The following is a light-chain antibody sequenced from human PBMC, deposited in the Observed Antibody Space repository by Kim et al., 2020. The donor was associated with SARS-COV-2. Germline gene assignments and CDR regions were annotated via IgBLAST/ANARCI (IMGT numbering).Light chain of an antibody. CDR1: SSNSGAGYD. CDR3: QCYDSSLSGSYV. V-gene: IGLV1-40*01. CDR2: GNS. J-gene: IGLJ1*01. Sequence: VTLSCTGSSSNSGAGYDVHWYQQLPGTAPKRLIYGNSNRPSGVPDRFSGSKSGTSASLAITGLQAEDEADYYCQCYDSSLSGSYVFGTGTKVTVL.